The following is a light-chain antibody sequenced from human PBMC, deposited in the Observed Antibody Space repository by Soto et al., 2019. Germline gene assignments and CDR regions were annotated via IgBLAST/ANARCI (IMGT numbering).Light chain of an antibody. CDR2: RAS. CDR1: QTISTF. J-gene: IGKJ1*01. Sequence: DTQMTQSPASLSASVGDRVTISCRASQTISTFLNWYQQKPGTAPRLLIYRASSVQSGVPPRFSGSGSGRDFTLTISSLRPEDIATYFCQHSYSSPPWTFGQGTKVDIK. CDR3: QHSYSSPPWT. V-gene: IGKV1-39*01.